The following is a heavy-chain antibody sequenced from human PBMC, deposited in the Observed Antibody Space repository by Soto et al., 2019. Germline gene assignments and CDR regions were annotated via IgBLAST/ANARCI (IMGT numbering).Heavy chain of an antibody. V-gene: IGHV3-30*18. Sequence: QVQLVESGGGVVQPGRSLRLSCAASGFRFSSFGMHWVRQAPGKGLEWVAVISYDGSKKYYVDSVKGRFTISRDNSKNTLYLQMNSLRPEDTAVYYCAKDSRATYGDCIDYWGQGTLVTVSS. CDR2: ISYDGSKK. CDR1: GFRFSSFG. CDR3: AKDSRATYGDCIDY. D-gene: IGHD4-17*01. J-gene: IGHJ4*02.